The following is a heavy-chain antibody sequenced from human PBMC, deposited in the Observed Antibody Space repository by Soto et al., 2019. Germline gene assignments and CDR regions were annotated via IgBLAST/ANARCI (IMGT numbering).Heavy chain of an antibody. CDR2: ISYDGSNK. Sequence: GGSLRLSCAASGFTFSSYGMHWVRQAPGKGLEWVAVISYDGSNKYYADSVKGRFTISRDNSKNTLYLQMNSLRAEETAVYYCARVGEDNKDYDFWSAVERIGMYYFDYWGQGTLVTVSS. J-gene: IGHJ4*02. D-gene: IGHD3-3*01. V-gene: IGHV3-30*03. CDR3: ARVGEDNKDYDFWSAVERIGMYYFDY. CDR1: GFTFSSYG.